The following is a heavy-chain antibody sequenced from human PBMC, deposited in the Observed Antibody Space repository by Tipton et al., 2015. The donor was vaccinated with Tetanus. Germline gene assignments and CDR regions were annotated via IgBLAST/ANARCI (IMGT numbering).Heavy chain of an antibody. CDR3: ARGLPREPFYLDY. Sequence: TLSLTCTVSGASINAGGYPWTWVRQRPGKGLEWIGNIYYTALPSYTPSLSSRVTISIDSSKNHFSLNLTSVTAADTAVYFCARGLPREPFYLDYWGQGKQVTVSS. CDR2: IYYTALP. CDR1: GASINAGGYP. J-gene: IGHJ4*02. V-gene: IGHV4-31*03. D-gene: IGHD1-26*01.